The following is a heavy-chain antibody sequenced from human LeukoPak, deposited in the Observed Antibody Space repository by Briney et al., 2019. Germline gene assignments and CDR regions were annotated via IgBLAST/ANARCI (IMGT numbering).Heavy chain of an antibody. CDR1: GYTFTGYY. D-gene: IGHD3-3*01. V-gene: IGHV1-2*06. J-gene: IGHJ4*02. CDR2: INPNSGGT. Sequence: ASVKVSCKASGYTFTGYYTHWVRQAPGQGLEWMGRINPNSGGTNYAQKFQGRVTMTRDTSISTAYMELSRLRSDDTAVYYCARAAGLYYDFWSGYAHWGQGTLVTVSS. CDR3: ARAAGLYYDFWSGYAH.